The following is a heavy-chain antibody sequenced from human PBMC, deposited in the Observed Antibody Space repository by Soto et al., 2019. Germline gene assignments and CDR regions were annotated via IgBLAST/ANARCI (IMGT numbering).Heavy chain of an antibody. Sequence: PSETLSLTCTVSGGSISSYSWSWIRQPGGKGLEWIGRIYTSGSTNYNPSLKSRVTMSVDTSNNQFSLKLSSGTAWNTAVYYCARVSDIVGVPAAIPNCTNGVCYFDYWGQGTLVTVSS. D-gene: IGHD2-2*02. CDR1: GGSISSYS. CDR2: IYTSGST. J-gene: IGHJ4*03. V-gene: IGHV4-4*07. CDR3: ARVSDIVGVPAAIPNCTNGVCYFDY.